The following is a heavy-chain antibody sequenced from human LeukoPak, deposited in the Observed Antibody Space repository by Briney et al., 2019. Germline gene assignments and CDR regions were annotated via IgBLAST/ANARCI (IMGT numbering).Heavy chain of an antibody. CDR2: VYSGNDGT. CDR3: ARDRYSSY. V-gene: IGHV3-66*01. D-gene: IGHD6-19*01. J-gene: IGHJ4*02. Sequence: GGSLRLSCAASGFTVSTDNMSWVRQVPGKGLEWVSVVYSGNDGTNYADSVRGRFTISRDNTKNSLFLQMNSLRAEDTAVYYCARDRYSSYWGQGTLVTVSS. CDR1: GFTVSTDN.